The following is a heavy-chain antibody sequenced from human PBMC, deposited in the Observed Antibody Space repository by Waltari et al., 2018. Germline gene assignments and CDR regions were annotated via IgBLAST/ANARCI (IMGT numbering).Heavy chain of an antibody. V-gene: IGHV3-33*01. D-gene: IGHD3-10*01. CDR2: IWYDVSNK. CDR1: GFPFSSYG. CDR3: ARNDYNGNSFDY. J-gene: IGHJ4*02. Sequence: QVHLVESGGGVVQPGRSLRLSCAAFGFPFSSYGMQWVRQAPGKGLEWVAVIWYDVSNKHYADSVKGRFTISRDNSKNTLYLQMNSLRAEDTAVYYCARNDYNGNSFDYWGQGTLVTVSS.